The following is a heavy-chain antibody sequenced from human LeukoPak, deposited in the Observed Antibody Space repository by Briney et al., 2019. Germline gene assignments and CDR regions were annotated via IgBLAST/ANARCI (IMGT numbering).Heavy chain of an antibody. D-gene: IGHD5-12*01. J-gene: IGHJ4*02. CDR2: ISSNGGST. Sequence: GGSLRLSCSASGFTFSSYAMHWVRQAPGKGLEYASAISSNGGSTYYADSVKGRFTISRDNSKNTLYLQMSSLRAEDTAVYYCVKGSYIVATTTFDYWGQGTLVTVSS. V-gene: IGHV3-64D*06. CDR3: VKGSYIVATTTFDY. CDR1: GFTFSSYA.